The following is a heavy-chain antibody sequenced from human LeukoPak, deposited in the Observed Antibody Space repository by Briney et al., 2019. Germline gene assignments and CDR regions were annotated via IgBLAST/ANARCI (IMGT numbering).Heavy chain of an antibody. CDR1: GGSISSGGYS. CDR2: IYHSGST. J-gene: IGHJ5*02. CDR3: ARGVHSSNWFDP. V-gene: IGHV4-30-2*01. Sequence: SETLSLTCAVSGGSISSGGYSWSWIRQPPGKGLEWIGYIYHSGSTYYNPSLKSRVTISVDRSKSQFSLKLSSVTAADTAVYYCARGVHSSNWFDPWGQGTLVTVSS. D-gene: IGHD3-10*01.